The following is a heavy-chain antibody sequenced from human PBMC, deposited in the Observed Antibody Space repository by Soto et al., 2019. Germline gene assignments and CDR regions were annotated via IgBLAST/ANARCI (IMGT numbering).Heavy chain of an antibody. V-gene: IGHV1-2*02. CDR1: GYTFPGYY. CDR2: INPNSGGT. CDR3: ARDRFRYSSSPYFDY. Sequence: GPSWEVSCQASGYTFPGYYMHWVRQPPGQGLEWMGWINPNSGGTNYAQKFQGRVTMTRDTSISTAYMELSRLRSDDTAVYYCARDRFRYSSSPYFDYWGQGTLVTVS. D-gene: IGHD6-13*01. J-gene: IGHJ4*02.